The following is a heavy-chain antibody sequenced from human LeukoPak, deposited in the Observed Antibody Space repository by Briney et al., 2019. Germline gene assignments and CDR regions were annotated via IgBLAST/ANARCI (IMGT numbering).Heavy chain of an antibody. Sequence: SVNVSCKASGYTFTNYGISWVRQPPGQGLECMGWISAYNGNTKYTQKLQGRVTMTTDTSTSTAYMELRSLRSDDTAVYYCARDDSATHRGLNDYWGQGPLVTVSS. J-gene: IGHJ4*02. D-gene: IGHD5-24*01. CDR1: GYTFTNYG. V-gene: IGHV1-18*01. CDR2: ISAYNGNT. CDR3: ARDDSATHRGLNDY.